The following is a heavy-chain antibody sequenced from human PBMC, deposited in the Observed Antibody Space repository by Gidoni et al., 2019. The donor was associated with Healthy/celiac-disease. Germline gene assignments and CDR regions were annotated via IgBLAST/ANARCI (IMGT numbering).Heavy chain of an antibody. CDR3: ARGALRYFDWLGSGGFDY. J-gene: IGHJ4*02. CDR2: ISYDGSNK. D-gene: IGHD3-9*01. CDR1: GFTFSSYA. Sequence: QVQLVESGGGVVQPGRSLRLSCAASGFTFSSYAMHWVRQAPGKGLEWVAVISYDGSNKYYADSVKGRFTISRDNSKNTLYLQMNSLRAEDTAVYYCARGALRYFDWLGSGGFDYWGQGTLVTVSS. V-gene: IGHV3-30-3*01.